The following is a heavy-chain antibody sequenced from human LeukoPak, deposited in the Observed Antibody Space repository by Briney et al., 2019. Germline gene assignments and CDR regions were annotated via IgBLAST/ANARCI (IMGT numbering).Heavy chain of an antibody. D-gene: IGHD2-8*01. V-gene: IGHV4-4*07. CDR3: AREVGMYVRYDYMDV. Sequence: SETVSVTCIVSGDSISNYYWRWMRPPAGKGLEWIGRIYTSGNTSDNPSLKCRVTISVDSSKNQLSLKLSSVTAADTAVYYWAREVGMYVRYDYMDVWGKGTTVTVSS. CDR1: GDSISNYY. CDR2: IYTSGNT. J-gene: IGHJ6*03.